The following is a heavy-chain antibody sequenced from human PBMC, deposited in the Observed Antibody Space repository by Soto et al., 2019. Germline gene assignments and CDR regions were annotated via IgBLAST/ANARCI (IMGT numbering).Heavy chain of an antibody. V-gene: IGHV3-21*01. D-gene: IGHD2-15*01. CDR1: GSTFSSYS. CDR2: ISSSSSYI. J-gene: IGHJ4*02. CDR3: ARANGIVVVAATNYFDY. Sequence: EVQLVESGGGLVKPGGSLRLSCAASGSTFSSYSMNWVRQAPGKGLEWVSSISSSSSYIYYADSVKGRFTISRDNAKNSLYLQMNSLRAEDTAVYYCARANGIVVVAATNYFDYWGQGTLVTVSS.